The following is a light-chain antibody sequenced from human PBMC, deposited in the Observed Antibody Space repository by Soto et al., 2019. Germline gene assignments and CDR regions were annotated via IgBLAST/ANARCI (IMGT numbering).Light chain of an antibody. CDR1: QSVSSNY. J-gene: IGKJ1*01. CDR3: QQYGRSPWT. Sequence: EIVLTQSPGTLSLSPGERATLSCRASQSVSSNYLAWYQQKPGQAPRLLIYDASSRATGIPDRFSGSGSGTDFTLTISRLEPEDCAVYYCQQYGRSPWTFGQGTKVEIK. CDR2: DAS. V-gene: IGKV3-20*01.